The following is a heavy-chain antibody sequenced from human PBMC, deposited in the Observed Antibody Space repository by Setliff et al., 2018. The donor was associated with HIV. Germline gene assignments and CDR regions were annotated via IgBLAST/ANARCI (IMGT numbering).Heavy chain of an antibody. D-gene: IGHD1-1*01. CDR1: GFAFSSYS. J-gene: IGHJ6*02. CDR2: ISSSSSYI. Sequence: GGSLRLSCAVSGFAFSSYSMNWVRQAPGKGLEWVSSISSSSSYIYYADSVKGRFTISRDNARNSLYLQMNSLRAEDMALYYCARSGWKGNYYYYYGMDVWGQGTTVTVSS. CDR3: ARSGWKGNYYYYYGMDV. V-gene: IGHV3-21*04.